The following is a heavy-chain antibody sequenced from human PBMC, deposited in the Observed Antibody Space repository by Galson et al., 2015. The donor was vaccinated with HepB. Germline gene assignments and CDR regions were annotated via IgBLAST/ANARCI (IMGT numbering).Heavy chain of an antibody. V-gene: IGHV3-11*06. D-gene: IGHD3-9*01. J-gene: IGHJ6*02. CDR3: ARDNWDILTGYYHYGMDV. CDR1: GFTFSDYY. Sequence: SLRLSCAASGFTFSDYYMSWLRQAPGKGLEWVSYISSSSSYTNYADSVKGRFTISRDNAKNSLYLQMNSLRAEDTAVYYCARDNWDILTGYYHYGMDVWGQGTTVTVSS. CDR2: ISSSSSYT.